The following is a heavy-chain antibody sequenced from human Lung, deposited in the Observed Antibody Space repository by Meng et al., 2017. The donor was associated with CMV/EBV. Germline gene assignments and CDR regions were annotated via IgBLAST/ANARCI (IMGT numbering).Heavy chain of an antibody. CDR1: GGSISSGGYY. J-gene: IGHJ3*02. D-gene: IGHD3-10*01. CDR2: IYYTGST. Sequence: TLSLXXSVAGGSISSGGYYWSWIRHHPGKGLEWIGYIYYTGSTFYNPSLRSRVTMSVDTSTDQFSLKLNSVTAADTAVYYCARDLRVRGSGRYYNGPQNAFDIWGQGTXVTVSS. CDR3: ARDLRVRGSGRYYNGPQNAFDI. V-gene: IGHV4-31*02.